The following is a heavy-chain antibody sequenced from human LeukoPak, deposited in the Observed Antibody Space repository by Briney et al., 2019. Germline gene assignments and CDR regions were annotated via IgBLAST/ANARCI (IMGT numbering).Heavy chain of an antibody. J-gene: IGHJ4*02. CDR1: GFTFSRDW. CDR2: ISDDGSIT. Sequence: PGGSLRLSCAASGFTFSRDWMHWVRQAPGKGLVWVSRISDDGSITTYADSVKGRFTISRDNSKSTLSLQLNSLRDEDTAVYYCARERAGHCGSGSYLDYWGQGTLVTVSS. CDR3: ARERAGHCGSGSYLDY. V-gene: IGHV3-74*03. D-gene: IGHD3-10*01.